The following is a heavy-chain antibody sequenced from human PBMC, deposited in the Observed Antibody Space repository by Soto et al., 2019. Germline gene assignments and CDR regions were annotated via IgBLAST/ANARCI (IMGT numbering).Heavy chain of an antibody. D-gene: IGHD6-13*01. J-gene: IGHJ4*02. V-gene: IGHV1-18*01. CDR2: ISAYNGHI. Sequence: ASVKVSCKASGYTFSNYGINWVRQAPGQGLEWMGWISAYNGHINYAQKIHGRVTMTTDTSTNTAYMELRSLTSDDTAVYYCARDDLQTSAFSTSWPYWGQGTLVTVSS. CDR1: GYTFSNYG. CDR3: ARDDLQTSAFSTSWPY.